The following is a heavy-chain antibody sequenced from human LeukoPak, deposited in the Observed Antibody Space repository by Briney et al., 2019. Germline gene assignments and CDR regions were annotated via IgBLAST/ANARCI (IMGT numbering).Heavy chain of an antibody. D-gene: IGHD6-13*01. J-gene: IGHJ4*02. CDR2: IKQDGSEK. V-gene: IGHV3-7*04. Sequence: GGSLRLSCAASGFTFSSYWMSWVRQAPGKGLEWVANIKQDGSEKYYVDSVKGRFTISRDNAKNSLYLQMNSLRAEDTAVYYCARGSKQLVPPFDYWGQGTLVTVSS. CDR1: GFTFSSYW. CDR3: ARGSKQLVPPFDY.